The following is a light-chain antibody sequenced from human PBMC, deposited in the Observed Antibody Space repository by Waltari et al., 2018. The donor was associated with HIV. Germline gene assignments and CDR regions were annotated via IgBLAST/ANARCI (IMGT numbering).Light chain of an antibody. CDR2: EDD. CDR1: SSDVGSYNL. J-gene: IGLJ3*02. CDR3: CSYAGSTTWL. V-gene: IGLV2-23*01. Sequence: SALTQPASVSGSPGQAITVSCTGSSSDVGSYNLVSWYQQHPGKAPKLMLYEDDKRPSGVSNRFSGSKSGNTASRTISGLQAEDESDYYCCSYAGSTTWLFGGGTKLTVL.